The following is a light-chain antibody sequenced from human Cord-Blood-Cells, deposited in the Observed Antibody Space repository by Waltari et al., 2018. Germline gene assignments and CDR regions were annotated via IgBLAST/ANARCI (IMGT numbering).Light chain of an antibody. V-gene: IGLV2-23*01. CDR3: CSYAGSVV. CDR2: EGS. CDR1: SSDVGSYNL. Sequence: QSALTQPASMSGSPGQSITISCTGTSSDVGSYNLVSWYQQHPGKAPKLMIYEGSKRPSGVSNRFSGSTSGNTASLTISGLQAEDEADYYCCSYAGSVVFGGGTKLTVL. J-gene: IGLJ2*01.